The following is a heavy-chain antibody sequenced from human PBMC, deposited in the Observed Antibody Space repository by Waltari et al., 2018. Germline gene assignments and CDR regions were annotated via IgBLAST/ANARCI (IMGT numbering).Heavy chain of an antibody. CDR2: IPYDGSNK. V-gene: IGHV3-30-3*01. D-gene: IGHD2-21*02. Sequence: QVQLVESGGGVVQPGRSLRLSCAASGFTFSSYALHWVRKAPGKGLEWVAVIPYDGSNKYYADSVKGRLTISRDNSKNTLYLQMNSLRAEDTAVYYCARASTDYGGNSGTFDYWGQGTLVTVSS. CDR1: GFTFSSYA. CDR3: ARASTDYGGNSGTFDY. J-gene: IGHJ4*02.